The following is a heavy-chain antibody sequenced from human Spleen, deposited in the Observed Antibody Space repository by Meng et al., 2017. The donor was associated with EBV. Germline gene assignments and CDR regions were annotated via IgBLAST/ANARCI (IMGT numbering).Heavy chain of an antibody. D-gene: IGHD2-2*01. CDR3: ARDCSSTSCSVDY. J-gene: IGHJ4*02. V-gene: IGHV1-2*06. CDR1: GYTFTGYY. Sequence: QVELWQSGAEVKKPGASVKVSCKASGYTFTGYYMHWVRQAPGQGLEWMGRINPNSGGTNYAQKFQGRVTMTRDTSISTAYMELSRLRSDDTAVYYCARDCSSTSCSVDYWGQGTLVTVSS. CDR2: INPNSGGT.